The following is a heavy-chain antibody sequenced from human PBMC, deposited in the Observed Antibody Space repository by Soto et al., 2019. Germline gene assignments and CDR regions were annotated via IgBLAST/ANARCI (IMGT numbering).Heavy chain of an antibody. V-gene: IGHV3-30*03. Sequence: QVQLVESGGGVVQPGRSLRLSCAASGFTFSSYGMHWVRQAPGKGLEWVAVISYDGSNKYYADSVKGRFTISRDNSKNTLYLQMNSLRAEDTAVYYCAAPKGYCSSTSCYLFGYWGQGTLVTVSS. CDR3: AAPKGYCSSTSCYLFGY. CDR1: GFTFSSYG. D-gene: IGHD2-2*01. CDR2: ISYDGSNK. J-gene: IGHJ4*02.